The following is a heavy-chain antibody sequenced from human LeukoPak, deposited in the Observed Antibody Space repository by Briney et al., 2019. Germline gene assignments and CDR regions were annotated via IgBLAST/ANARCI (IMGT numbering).Heavy chain of an antibody. V-gene: IGHV3-23*03. CDR2: IYAGGNT. CDR1: GFTFSSYA. Sequence: PGGSLRLPCAASGFTFSSYAMSWVRQAPGKGLEYVSVIYAGGNTYYADSVKGRFIISRDSSKDTLDLQMNSLRAEDTTLYYCARLESYRFDPWGQGTLVTVSS. CDR3: ARLESYRFDP. J-gene: IGHJ5*02. D-gene: IGHD5-18*01.